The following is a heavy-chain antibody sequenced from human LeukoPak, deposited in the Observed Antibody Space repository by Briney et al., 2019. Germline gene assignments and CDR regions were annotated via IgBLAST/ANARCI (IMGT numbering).Heavy chain of an antibody. V-gene: IGHV4-31*03. CDR3: ARRIAAAGTFVFDY. J-gene: IGHJ4*02. D-gene: IGHD6-13*01. CDR1: GGSISSGGYY. Sequence: SETLSLTCTVSGGSISSGGYYWSWIRQHPGKGLEWIGYIYYSGSTYYNPSLKSRVTISVDTSKNQFSLKLSSVTAADTAVYYCARRIAAAGTFVFDYWGQGTLVTVSS. CDR2: IYYSGST.